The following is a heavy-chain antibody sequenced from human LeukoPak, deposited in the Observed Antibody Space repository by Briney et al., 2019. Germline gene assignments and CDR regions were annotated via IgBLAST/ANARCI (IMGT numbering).Heavy chain of an antibody. J-gene: IGHJ6*02. CDR1: ILTFNADV. CDR2: ISGSGGRT. CDR3: ASVSGRIQIWPQPFGDGMDV. Sequence: GGSLRLSCAASILTFNADVMGWVRQAPGKGLECISAISGSGGRTYYADSVKGRFAISRDNSRNTLYLQMNSLRLEDTAIYYCASVSGRIQIWPQPFGDGMDVWGQGTTVTVSS. D-gene: IGHD5-18*01. V-gene: IGHV3-23*01.